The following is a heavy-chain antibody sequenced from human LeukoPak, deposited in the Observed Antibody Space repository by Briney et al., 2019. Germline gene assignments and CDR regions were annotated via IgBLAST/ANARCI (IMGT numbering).Heavy chain of an antibody. J-gene: IGHJ4*02. CDR2: ISSSSSTI. CDR1: GFTFSSYS. D-gene: IGHD1-26*01. Sequence: GGSLRLPCAASGFTFSSYSMNWVRQAPGKGLEWVSYISSSSSTIYYADSVKGRFTISRDNAKNSLYLQMNSLRAEDTAVYYCAREILIVGATCFDYWGQGTLVAVSS. V-gene: IGHV3-48*01. CDR3: AREILIVGATCFDY.